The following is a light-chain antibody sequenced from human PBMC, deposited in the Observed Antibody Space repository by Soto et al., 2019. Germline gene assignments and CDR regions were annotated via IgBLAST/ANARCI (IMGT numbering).Light chain of an antibody. CDR1: QSISNY. CDR3: QQNYNTAT. CDR2: AAS. Sequence: DIQMTQSPSSLSASVGDRVTITCRASQSISNYLNWYQQKPGKAPKVLIYAASTLQSGVPSRFSGSGSGIHFTLTISRLQPEDFATYYCQQNYNTATFGQGTKLEIK. V-gene: IGKV1-39*01. J-gene: IGKJ2*01.